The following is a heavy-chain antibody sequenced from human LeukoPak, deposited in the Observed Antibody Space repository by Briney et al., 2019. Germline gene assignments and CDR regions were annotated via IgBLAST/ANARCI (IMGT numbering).Heavy chain of an antibody. D-gene: IGHD2-15*01. CDR1: GYTCTSYG. CDR3: ARGYCSGGSCYPIDY. Sequence: ASVKVSCKASGYTCTSYGISWVRQAPGQGLEWMGWISAYNGNTNYAQKLQGRVTMTTDTSTSTAYMELRSLRSDDTAVYYCARGYCSGGSCYPIDYWGQGTLVTVSS. CDR2: ISAYNGNT. V-gene: IGHV1-18*01. J-gene: IGHJ4*02.